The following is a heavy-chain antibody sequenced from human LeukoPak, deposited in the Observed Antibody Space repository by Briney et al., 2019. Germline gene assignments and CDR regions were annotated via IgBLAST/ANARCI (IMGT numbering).Heavy chain of an antibody. D-gene: IGHD3-9*01. CDR1: GFTFSSYW. CDR2: IKQDGSEK. Sequence: GGSLTLSCAASGFTFSSYWMSWVRQAPGKGLEWVVNIKQDGSEKYYVDSVKGRFTISRDNAKNSLYLQMNSLRAEDTAVYYCARDLRYFDWLPDAFDIWGQGTMVTVSS. J-gene: IGHJ3*02. CDR3: ARDLRYFDWLPDAFDI. V-gene: IGHV3-7*01.